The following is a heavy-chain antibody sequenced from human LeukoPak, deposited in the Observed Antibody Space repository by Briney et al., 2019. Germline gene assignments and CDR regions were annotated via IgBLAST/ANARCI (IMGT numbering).Heavy chain of an antibody. V-gene: IGHV3-74*01. J-gene: IGHJ6*03. CDR3: ARVSSGSYFGYYYYYMDV. CDR1: GVTFSNYW. D-gene: IGHD1-26*01. CDR2: INSDGRST. Sequence: GGSLRLSCAAAGVTFSNYWMHWVRQAPGKGLVWVSRINSDGRSTSYAGSVKGRFTISRDNAKNTLYLQMNSLRAEDTAVYYCARVSSGSYFGYYYYYMDVWGKGTTVTVSS.